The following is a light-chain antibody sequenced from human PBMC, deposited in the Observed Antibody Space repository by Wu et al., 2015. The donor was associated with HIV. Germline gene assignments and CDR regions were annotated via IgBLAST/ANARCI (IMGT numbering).Light chain of an antibody. CDR1: QGISNF. CDR2: AAS. CDR3: QQYGSSPT. Sequence: DIQMTQSPSSLSASVGDRVTITCRASQGISNFLAWYQQKPGKPPKVLIYAASTLQSGVPSRFSGSGSGTDFTLTISRLEPEDFALYYCQQYGSSPTFGPGTKVDIK. J-gene: IGKJ3*01. V-gene: IGKV1-27*01.